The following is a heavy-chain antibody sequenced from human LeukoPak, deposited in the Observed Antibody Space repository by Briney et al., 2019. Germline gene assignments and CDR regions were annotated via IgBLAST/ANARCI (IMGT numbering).Heavy chain of an antibody. CDR3: ATYGDSRRRDWYFDL. J-gene: IGHJ2*01. D-gene: IGHD4-17*01. CDR2: ISPDVNNI. Sequence: GGSLRLSCAASGFSFSSHAMHWVRQAPGKGLEWVAIISPDVNNIHYADSVQGRFTISRDNSKNTLYLQMNSLRAEDTAVYYCATYGDSRRRDWYFDLWGRGTLVTVSS. CDR1: GFSFSSHA. V-gene: IGHV3-30-3*01.